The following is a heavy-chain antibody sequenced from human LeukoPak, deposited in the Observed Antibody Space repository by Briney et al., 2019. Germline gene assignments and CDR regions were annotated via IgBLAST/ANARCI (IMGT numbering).Heavy chain of an antibody. CDR3: ARDSGLEWLQTSPGYYYYYGMDV. Sequence: PSQTLSLTCVVSGASISSGGYSWSWIRQPPGKGLEWIGCIYHSGGTHYNPSLKSRVTMSVDTSKNQFSLKLSSVTAADTAVYYCARDSGLEWLQTSPGYYYYYGMDVWGQGTTVTVSS. J-gene: IGHJ6*02. CDR2: IYHSGGT. CDR1: GASISSGGYS. V-gene: IGHV4-30-2*01. D-gene: IGHD3-3*01.